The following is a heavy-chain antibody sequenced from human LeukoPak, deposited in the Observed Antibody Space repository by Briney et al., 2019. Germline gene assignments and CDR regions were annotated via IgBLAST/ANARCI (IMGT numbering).Heavy chain of an antibody. CDR3: ARYSGNYRAFDI. CDR1: GFTFSSYW. V-gene: IGHV3-7*05. Sequence: GSLRLSCAASGFTFSSYWMSWGRQAPGKGLEWLANIKQDGSEKYYVDSVKGRFTISRDNPKNSLYLQMNSLRAEDTAVYYCARYSGNYRAFDIWGQGTMVTVSS. CDR2: IKQDGSEK. D-gene: IGHD1-26*01. J-gene: IGHJ3*02.